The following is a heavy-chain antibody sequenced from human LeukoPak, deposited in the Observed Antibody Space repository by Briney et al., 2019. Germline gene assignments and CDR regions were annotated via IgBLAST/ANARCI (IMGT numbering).Heavy chain of an antibody. CDR3: AATYYYGSGSYSSFDY. CDR2: INPSGGST. CDR1: GYTFTRYY. D-gene: IGHD3-10*01. V-gene: IGHV1-46*01. Sequence: ASVKVSCKASGYTFTRYYMHLVRQAPWQGLEWMGIINPSGGSTSYAQKFQGRVTMTTDTSTSTAYMELRSLRSDDTAVYYCAATYYYGSGSYSSFDYWGQGTLVTVSS. J-gene: IGHJ4*02.